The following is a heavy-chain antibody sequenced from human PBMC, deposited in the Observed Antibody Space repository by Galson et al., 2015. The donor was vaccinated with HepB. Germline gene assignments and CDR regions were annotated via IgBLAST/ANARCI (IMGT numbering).Heavy chain of an antibody. V-gene: IGHV4-4*07. CDR3: ARSYYYDSSGPARFDY. J-gene: IGHJ4*02. D-gene: IGHD3-22*01. CDR1: GGSISSYY. CDR2: IYTSGST. Sequence: ETLSLTCTVSGGSISSYYWSWIRQPAGKGLEWIGRIYTSGSTNYNPSLKSRVTMSVDTSKNQFSLKLSSVTAADTAVYYCARSYYYDSSGPARFDYWGQGTLVTVSS.